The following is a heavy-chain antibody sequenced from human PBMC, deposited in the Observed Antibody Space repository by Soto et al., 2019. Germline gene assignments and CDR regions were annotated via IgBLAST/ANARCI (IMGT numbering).Heavy chain of an antibody. V-gene: IGHV3-23*01. J-gene: IGHJ6*02. CDR3: ARGDRGGSGSPASYYYSGLDV. Sequence: DVQLLESGGHLVQPGGSLRLSCAASGFTFSSYAMSWVRQDPGKGLEWVSSVSAGGDMTYYSDSVKGRFTISRDNSNNALFLHMNGMRIEVTALYYCARGDRGGSGSPASYYYSGLDVWGHGTTVTGS. CDR2: VSAGGDMT. D-gene: IGHD3-10*01. CDR1: GFTFSSYA.